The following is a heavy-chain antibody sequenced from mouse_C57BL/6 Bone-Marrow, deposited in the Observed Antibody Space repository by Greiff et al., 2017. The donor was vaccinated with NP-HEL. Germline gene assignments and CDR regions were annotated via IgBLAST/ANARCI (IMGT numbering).Heavy chain of an antibody. CDR1: GYAFSSYW. Sequence: VQLQQSGAELVKPGASVKISCKASGYAFSSYWMNWVKQRPGKGLEWIGQIYPGDGDTNYNGKFKGKATLTADKSSSTAYMQLSSLTSEDSAVYFCARSGDYYGRGYYFDYWGQGTTLTVSS. V-gene: IGHV1-80*01. D-gene: IGHD1-1*01. J-gene: IGHJ2*01. CDR2: IYPGDGDT. CDR3: ARSGDYYGRGYYFDY.